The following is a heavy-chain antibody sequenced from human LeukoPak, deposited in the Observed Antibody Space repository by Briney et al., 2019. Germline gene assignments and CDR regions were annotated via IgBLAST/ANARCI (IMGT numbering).Heavy chain of an antibody. CDR3: ARESGKFDY. CDR1: GLPIGDFA. CDR2: ISGGGVST. V-gene: IGHV3-43*02. Sequence: PGGSLRLSCVASGLPIGDFAMHWVRRAPGQGLEWVSLISGGGVSTFFTDSVKGRFSISRDNSKNSLFLEMSSLRTEDTAMYYCARESGKFDYWGQGTLVAVSS. J-gene: IGHJ4*02.